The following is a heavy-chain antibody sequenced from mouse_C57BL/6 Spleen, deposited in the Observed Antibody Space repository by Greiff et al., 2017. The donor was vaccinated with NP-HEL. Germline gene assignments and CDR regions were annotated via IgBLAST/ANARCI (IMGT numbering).Heavy chain of an antibody. V-gene: IGHV1-20*01. CDR3: AREDDGYYRMDY. CDR2: INPYNGDT. CDR1: GYSFTGYF. J-gene: IGHJ4*01. Sequence: VQLQQSGPELVKPGDSVKISCKASGYSFTGYFMNWVMQSHGKSLEWIGRINPYNGDTFYNQKFKGKATLTVDKSSSTAHMELRSLTSEDSAVYHCAREDDGYYRMDYWGQGTSVTVSS. D-gene: IGHD2-3*01.